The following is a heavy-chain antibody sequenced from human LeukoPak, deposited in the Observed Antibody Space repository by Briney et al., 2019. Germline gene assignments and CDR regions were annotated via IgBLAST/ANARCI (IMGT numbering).Heavy chain of an antibody. D-gene: IGHD6-19*01. Sequence: ASVKVSCKASGGTFSSYAISWVRQAPGQGLEWMGRIIPILGIANYAQKFQGRVTITADKSTSTAYMELSSLRSEDTAVYYCARDPYSSGWDTEYFQHGGQGTLVTVSS. V-gene: IGHV1-69*04. CDR1: GGTFSSYA. J-gene: IGHJ1*01. CDR2: IIPILGIA. CDR3: ARDPYSSGWDTEYFQH.